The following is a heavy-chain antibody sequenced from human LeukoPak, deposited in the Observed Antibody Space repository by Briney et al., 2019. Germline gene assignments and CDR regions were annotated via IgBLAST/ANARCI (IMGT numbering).Heavy chain of an antibody. V-gene: IGHV4-34*01. CDR2: INHSGST. Sequence: SETLSLTCAVYGGSFSGYYWTWIRQSPGKGLEWIGEINHSGSTNYNPSLKSRVTISVDTSKNQFSLKLSSVTAADTAVYYCVRVEVGVPNWGQGTLVTVSS. CDR3: VRVEVGVPN. J-gene: IGHJ4*02. CDR1: GGSFSGYY. D-gene: IGHD3-22*01.